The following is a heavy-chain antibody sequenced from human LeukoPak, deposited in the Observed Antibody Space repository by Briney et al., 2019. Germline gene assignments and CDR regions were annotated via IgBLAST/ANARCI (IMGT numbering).Heavy chain of an antibody. V-gene: IGHV3-23*01. CDR1: GFTFSTYA. D-gene: IGHD3-10*01. J-gene: IGHJ4*02. CDR2: IGGSGDFT. Sequence: PGGSLRLSCAASGFTFSTYAMSWVRQAPGKGLEWDSAIGGSGDFTYYAEYVRGWFTISRDNSEKTLYLQMNSLRAEDTAVYYCAKADRGWGVITKDWGQGTLVTVSS. CDR3: AKADRGWGVITKD.